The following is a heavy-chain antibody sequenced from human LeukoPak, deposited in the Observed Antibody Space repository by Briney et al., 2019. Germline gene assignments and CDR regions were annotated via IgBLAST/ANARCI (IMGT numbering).Heavy chain of an antibody. V-gene: IGHV1-58*02. CDR2: IVVGSGNT. CDR1: GFTFTSSA. CDR3: AADGSYRSGWYNFDY. D-gene: IGHD6-19*01. Sequence: EASVKVSCKASGFTFTSSAMQWVRQARGQRLEWIGWIVVGSGNTNYAQKFQERLTITRDMSTSTAHMELSSLRSEDTAVYYCAADGSYRSGWYNFDYWGQGTLVTVSS. J-gene: IGHJ4*02.